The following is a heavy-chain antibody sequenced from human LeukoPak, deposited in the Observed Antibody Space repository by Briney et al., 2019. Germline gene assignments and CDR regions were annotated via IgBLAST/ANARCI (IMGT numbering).Heavy chain of an antibody. D-gene: IGHD3-3*01. CDR3: ARGRKGVDFWSGYYSPHYFDY. CDR2: IYHSGST. Sequence: SETLSLTYAVYVYSISRGYYWAWIRQPPGKGLDWIGRIYHSGSTYYNPSLKSRVTISVDTSKNQFSLKLSSVTAADTAVYYCARGRKGVDFWSGYYSPHYFDYWGQGTLVTVSS. CDR1: VYSISRGYY. J-gene: IGHJ4*02. V-gene: IGHV4-38-2*01.